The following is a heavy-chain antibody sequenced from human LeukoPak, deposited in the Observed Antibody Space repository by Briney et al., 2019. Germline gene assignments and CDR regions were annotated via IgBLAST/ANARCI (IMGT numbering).Heavy chain of an antibody. CDR1: GGSFSGYY. J-gene: IGHJ6*02. CDR3: ARGPQIVVVITPPYYYYGMDV. CDR2: INHSGST. Sequence: SETLSLTCAVYGGSFSGYYWSWIRQPPGKGLEWIGEINHSGSTNYNPSLKSRVTILVDTSKNQFSLKLSSVTAADTAVYYCARGPQIVVVITPPYYYYGMDVWGQGTTVTVSS. D-gene: IGHD3-22*01. V-gene: IGHV4-34*01.